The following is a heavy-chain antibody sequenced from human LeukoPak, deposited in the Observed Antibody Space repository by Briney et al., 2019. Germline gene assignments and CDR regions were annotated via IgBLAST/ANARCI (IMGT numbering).Heavy chain of an antibody. J-gene: IGHJ4*02. CDR3: AREKLDTRGYVDY. CDR1: GFTFSTYW. D-gene: IGHD3-22*01. CDR2: IKQDGTDK. V-gene: IGHV3-7*01. Sequence: GGSLRLSCAGSGFTFSTYWMSWVRQAPGKGLDWVANIKQDGTDKYYVDSVKGRFTISRDNAKNLLYLQMNSLRAEDTAVYYCAREKLDTRGYVDYWGQGTLVTVSS.